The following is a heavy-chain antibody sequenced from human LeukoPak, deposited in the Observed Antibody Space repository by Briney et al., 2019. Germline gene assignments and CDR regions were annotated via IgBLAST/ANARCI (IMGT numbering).Heavy chain of an antibody. J-gene: IGHJ4*02. D-gene: IGHD3-22*01. CDR3: ARDRTYYYDSSGLDY. Sequence: ASVKVSCKASGYTFTSYYMHWVRQAPGQGLEWMGIINPSGGSTSYAQKFQGRVIMTRDTSTSTVYMELSSLRSEDTAVYYCARDRTYYYDSSGLDYWGQGTLVTVSS. V-gene: IGHV1-46*01. CDR1: GYTFTSYY. CDR2: INPSGGST.